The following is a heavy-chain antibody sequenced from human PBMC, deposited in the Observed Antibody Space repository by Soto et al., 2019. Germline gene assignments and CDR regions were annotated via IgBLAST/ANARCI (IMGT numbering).Heavy chain of an antibody. CDR3: ARDQGSGFFDY. D-gene: IGHD2-15*01. CDR1: GFTFSSYA. CDR2: ISTNSSYI. V-gene: IGHV3-21*06. J-gene: IGHJ4*02. Sequence: EVQLLESGGGLVQPGGSLRLSCAASGFTFSSYAMSWVRQAPGKGLEWVSFISTNSSYIYYADSVKGRFTISRDNAKNSLYLQMNSLRAEDAAVYYCARDQGSGFFDYWGQGTLVTVSS.